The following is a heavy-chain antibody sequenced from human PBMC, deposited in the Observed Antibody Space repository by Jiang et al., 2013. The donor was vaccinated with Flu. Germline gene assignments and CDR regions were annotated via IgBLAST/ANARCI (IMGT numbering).Heavy chain of an antibody. D-gene: IGHD5-24*01. J-gene: IGHJ4*02. CDR1: GDSVSSNSAA. Sequence: SQTLSLTCAISGDSVSSNSAAWNWIRQSPSRGLEWLGRTYYRSKWYNDYAVSVKSRITINPDTSKNQFSLQLNSVTPEDTAVYYCARAEMATSRSLYYFDYWGQGTLVTVSS. CDR2: TYYRSKWYN. CDR3: ARAEMATSRSLYYFDY. V-gene: IGHV6-1*01.